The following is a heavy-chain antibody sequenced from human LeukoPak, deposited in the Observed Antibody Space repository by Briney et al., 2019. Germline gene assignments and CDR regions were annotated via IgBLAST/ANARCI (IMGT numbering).Heavy chain of an antibody. CDR3: ARSYYCGSGTYAPPVGH. J-gene: IGHJ4*02. V-gene: IGHV3-64*02. CDR2: INSNGGRT. D-gene: IGHD3-10*01. Sequence: GGSLRLSCVAFGFTFSTCPMYWVRQAPGKGLELVSSINSNGGRTYYADSMKGRFTISRDNSKNTLYLQMDSLRAEDMAVYYCARSYYCGSGTYAPPVGHWGQGTLVTVSS. CDR1: GFTFSTCP.